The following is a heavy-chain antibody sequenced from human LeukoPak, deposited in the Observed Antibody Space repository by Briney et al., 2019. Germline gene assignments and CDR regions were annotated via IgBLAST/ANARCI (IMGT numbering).Heavy chain of an antibody. D-gene: IGHD2-2*01. V-gene: IGHV1-69*06. J-gene: IGHJ4*02. CDR2: IIPIFGTA. CDR3: AIEAESYCSSTSCYSFDY. CDR1: RYAFTDYY. Sequence: SVKVSCRASRYAFTDYYIHWVRQAPGQGLEWMGGIIPIFGTANYAQKFQGRVTITADKSTSTAYMELSSLRSEDTAVYYCAIEAESYCSSTSCYSFDYWGQGTLVTVSS.